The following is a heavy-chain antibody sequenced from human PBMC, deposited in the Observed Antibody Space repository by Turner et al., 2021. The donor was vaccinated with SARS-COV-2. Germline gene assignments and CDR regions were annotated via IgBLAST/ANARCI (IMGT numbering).Heavy chain of an antibody. Sequence: EVQLVESGGGLVQPGGSLRPPCAPPGFTVSSNYMNWVRQAPGKGLEWVSVIYSGGSTYYADSVKGRFTISRDNSKNTLYLQMNSLRAEDTALYYCARDLGGTSSLGGYFDYWGQGTLVTVSS. V-gene: IGHV3-66*02. CDR2: IYSGGST. J-gene: IGHJ4*02. CDR1: GFTVSSNY. D-gene: IGHD2-2*01. CDR3: ARDLGGTSSLGGYFDY.